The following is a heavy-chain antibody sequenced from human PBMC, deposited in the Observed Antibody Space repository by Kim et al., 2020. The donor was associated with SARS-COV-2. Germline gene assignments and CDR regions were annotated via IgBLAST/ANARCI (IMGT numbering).Heavy chain of an antibody. CDR3: ATEGVRHIVVARRAFDI. J-gene: IGHJ3*02. CDR1: GYTLTELS. D-gene: IGHD2-21*01. V-gene: IGHV1-24*01. CDR2: FDPEDGDT. Sequence: ASVKVSCKVSGYTLTELSMHWVRQAPGKGLEWMGGFDPEDGDTIYAQKFQGRVTMTEDTSTDTAYIELSSLRSEDTAVYYCATEGVRHIVVARRAFDIWGQGTMVTVSS.